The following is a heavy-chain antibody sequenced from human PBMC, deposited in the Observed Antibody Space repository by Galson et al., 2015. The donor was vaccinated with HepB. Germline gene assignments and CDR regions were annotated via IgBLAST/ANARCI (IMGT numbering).Heavy chain of an antibody. Sequence: SVKVSCKASGYTFTSYAMHWVRQAPGQRLEWMGWINAGNGNTKYSQKFQGRVTITRDTSASTAYMELSSLRSEDTAVYYCARGAGGFRELPLDYWGQGTLVTVSS. CDR1: GYTFTSYA. V-gene: IGHV1-3*01. CDR2: INAGNGNT. D-gene: IGHD3-10*01. J-gene: IGHJ4*02. CDR3: ARGAGGFRELPLDY.